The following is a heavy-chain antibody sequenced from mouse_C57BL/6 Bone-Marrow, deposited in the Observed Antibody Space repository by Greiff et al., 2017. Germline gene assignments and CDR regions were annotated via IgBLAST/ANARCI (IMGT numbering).Heavy chain of an antibody. CDR1: GYTFTSYG. D-gene: IGHD2-4*01. CDR3: ARSKRLRRGTWCAY. Sequence: VQLVESGAELARPGASVKLSCKASGYTFTSYGISWVKQRTGQGLEWIGEIYPRSGNTYYNEKFKGKATLTADKSSSTAYMELRSLTSEDSAVYSCARSKRLRRGTWCAYWGQGTLVTVSA. V-gene: IGHV1-81*01. J-gene: IGHJ3*01. CDR2: IYPRSGNT.